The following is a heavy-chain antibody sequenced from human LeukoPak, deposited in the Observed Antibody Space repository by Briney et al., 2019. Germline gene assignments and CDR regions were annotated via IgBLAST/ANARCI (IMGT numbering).Heavy chain of an antibody. CDR1: GYSFTNYW. CDR2: IYPDDSDT. Sequence: GESLKISCKASGYSFTNYWIAWVRQMPGKGLEWMGIIYPDDSDTRYSPSFQGQVTISADKSISTAYLQWSSLKASDTAMYYCARRAGYYYGSGSYSLFDPWGQGTLVTVSS. CDR3: ARRAGYYYGSGSYSLFDP. D-gene: IGHD3-10*01. V-gene: IGHV5-51*01. J-gene: IGHJ5*02.